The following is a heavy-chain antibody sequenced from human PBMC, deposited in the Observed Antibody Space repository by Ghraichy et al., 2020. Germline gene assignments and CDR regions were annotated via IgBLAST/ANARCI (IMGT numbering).Heavy chain of an antibody. D-gene: IGHD1-7*01. CDR2: MNPNSGNT. J-gene: IGHJ5*02. V-gene: IGHV1-8*01. CDR1: GYTFTSYD. Sequence: ASVKVSCKASGYTFTSYDINWVRQATGQGLEWMGWMNPNSGNTGYAQKFQGRVTMTRNTSISTAYMELSSLRSEDTAVYYCARGRDNWNYFDNNWFDPWGQGTLVTVSS. CDR3: ARGRDNWNYFDNNWFDP.